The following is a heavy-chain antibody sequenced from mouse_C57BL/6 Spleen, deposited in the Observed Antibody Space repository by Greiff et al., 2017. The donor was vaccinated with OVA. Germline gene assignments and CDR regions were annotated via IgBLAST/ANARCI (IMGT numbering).Heavy chain of an antibody. J-gene: IGHJ3*01. V-gene: IGHV5-4*01. D-gene: IGHD2-4*01. CDR3: ARGLDYDWAY. CDR1: GFTFSSYA. Sequence: EVQLVESGGGLVKPGGSLKLSCAASGFTFSSYAMSWVRQTPEKRLEWVATISDGGSYTYYPDNVKGRFTISRDNAKNNLYLQMSHLKSEDTAMYYCARGLDYDWAYWGQGTLVTVSA. CDR2: ISDGGSYT.